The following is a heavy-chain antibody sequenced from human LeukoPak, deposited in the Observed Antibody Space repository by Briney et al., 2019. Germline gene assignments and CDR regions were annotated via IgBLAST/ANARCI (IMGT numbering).Heavy chain of an antibody. V-gene: IGHV3-23*01. D-gene: IGHD4-17*01. Sequence: GGSLRLSCAASGFTFSTYAMSWVRQAPGKGLEWVSAVSSSGGTTYYADSVKGRFTISRDNSKNTLYLQMNSLRAEDTALYYCAKVSTDLCGDYEDYWGQGTLVTVSS. CDR3: AKVSTDLCGDYEDY. J-gene: IGHJ4*02. CDR2: VSSSGGTT. CDR1: GFTFSTYA.